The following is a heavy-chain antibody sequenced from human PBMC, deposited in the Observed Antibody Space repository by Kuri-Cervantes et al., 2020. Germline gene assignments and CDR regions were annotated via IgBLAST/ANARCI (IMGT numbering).Heavy chain of an antibody. J-gene: IGHJ4*02. V-gene: IGHV3-30*07. CDR3: ARDGCSGVSCYSFDY. D-gene: IGHD2-15*01. Sequence: GESLKISCAASGFTFSSYAMHWVRQAPGKGLEWVAVISYDGSNKYYADSVKGRFTISRDNSKNTLYLQMNSLRAEDTAVYYCARDGCSGVSCYSFDYWGQGTLVTVSS. CDR2: ISYDGSNK. CDR1: GFTFSSYA.